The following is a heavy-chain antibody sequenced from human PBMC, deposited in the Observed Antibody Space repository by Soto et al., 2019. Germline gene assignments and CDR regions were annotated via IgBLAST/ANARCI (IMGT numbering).Heavy chain of an antibody. Sequence: VGSLRLSCSVSGFRFSDYWMHWVRQAPGKGLVWVARISDDAISTSYAPFVKGRFTISRDNIKNMLYLQLNSLTADDAAFYYCAREVPISAVNYIDYWGQGALVTVS. V-gene: IGHV3-74*01. J-gene: IGHJ4*02. D-gene: IGHD2-2*01. CDR3: AREVPISAVNYIDY. CDR2: ISDDAIST. CDR1: GFRFSDYW.